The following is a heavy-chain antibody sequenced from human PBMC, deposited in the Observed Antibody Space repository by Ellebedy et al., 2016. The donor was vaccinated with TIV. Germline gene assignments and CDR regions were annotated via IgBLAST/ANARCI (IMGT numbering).Heavy chain of an antibody. CDR1: GLTFSSHA. J-gene: IGHJ4*02. D-gene: IGHD2-2*01. CDR3: ARAGIVVVPAAIGV. Sequence: GESLKISCAASGLTFSSHAMSWVRQAPGNGLVWVSRINSDGSSTSYADSVKGRFTISRDNAQNTLSLQMNSLRAEDMAGYYGARAGIVVVPAAIGVWGQGTLVTVSS. V-gene: IGHV3-74*01. CDR2: INSDGSST.